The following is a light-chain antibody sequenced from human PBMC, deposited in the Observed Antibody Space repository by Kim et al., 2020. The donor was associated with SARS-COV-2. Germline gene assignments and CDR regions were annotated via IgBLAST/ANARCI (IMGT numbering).Light chain of an antibody. CDR3: QTWGTGMNWV. J-gene: IGLJ3*02. CDR2: LNSDGSH. Sequence: VKLTCTLSSVHSSYAIAWHQQQPEKGPRYLMKLNSDGSHSKGDGIPDRFSGSSSGAERYLTISSLQSEDEADYYCQTWGTGMNWVFGGGTQLTVL. CDR1: SVHSSYA. V-gene: IGLV4-69*01.